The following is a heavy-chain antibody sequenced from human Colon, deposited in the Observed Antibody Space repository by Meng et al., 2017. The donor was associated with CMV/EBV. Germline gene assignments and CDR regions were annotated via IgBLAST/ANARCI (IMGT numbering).Heavy chain of an antibody. Sequence: TFSGFLISSGGVAVGWVRQPPGKALECLALIYWDDDQRYSPSLKSRLTITKDTSKNQVVLSMINMDPVDTATYYCAHRRGYSYADFDFWGQGTLVTVSS. J-gene: IGHJ4*02. V-gene: IGHV2-5*02. CDR2: IYWDDDQ. CDR3: AHRRGYSYADFDF. CDR1: GFLISSGGVA. D-gene: IGHD5-12*01.